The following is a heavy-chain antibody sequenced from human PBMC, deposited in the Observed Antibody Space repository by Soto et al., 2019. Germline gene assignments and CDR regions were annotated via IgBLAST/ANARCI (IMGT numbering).Heavy chain of an antibody. CDR2: IYYSGST. CDR3: ARQYSSGSMDV. J-gene: IGHJ6*02. CDR1: GGSISSSSYY. Sequence: SETLSLTCTVSGGSISSSSYYWGWIRQPPGKGLEWIGSIYYSGSTYYNPSLKSRVTISVDTSKNQFSLKLSSVTAADTAVYYCARQYSSGSMDVWAQGTTVTVSS. V-gene: IGHV4-39*01. D-gene: IGHD3-22*01.